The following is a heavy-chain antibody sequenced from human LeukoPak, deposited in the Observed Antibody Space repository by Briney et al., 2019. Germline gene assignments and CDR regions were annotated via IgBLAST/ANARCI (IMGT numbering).Heavy chain of an antibody. J-gene: IGHJ4*02. D-gene: IGHD6-19*01. CDR2: ISYDGSNK. CDR1: GFTFSSYA. V-gene: IGHV3-30-3*01. Sequence: PGGSLRLSCAASGFTFSSYAMHWVRQAPGRGLEWVALISYDGSNKYNADSVKGRFTISRDNSKNTLYLQMNSLRAEDTAVYYCARVDSGWYWIDYWGQGTLVTVSS. CDR3: ARVDSGWYWIDY.